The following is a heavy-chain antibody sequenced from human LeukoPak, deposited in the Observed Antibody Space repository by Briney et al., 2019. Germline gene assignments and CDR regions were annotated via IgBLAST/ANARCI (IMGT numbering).Heavy chain of an antibody. Sequence: ASVMVSCKASGYTFTSYDINWVRQATGQGLEWMGWMNPNSGNTGYAQKFRGRVTMTRNTSISTAYMELSSLRSEDTAVYYCAAMSGWSGAYYWGQGTLVTVSS. CDR2: MNPNSGNT. D-gene: IGHD6-19*01. CDR1: GYTFTSYD. CDR3: AAMSGWSGAYY. J-gene: IGHJ4*02. V-gene: IGHV1-8*01.